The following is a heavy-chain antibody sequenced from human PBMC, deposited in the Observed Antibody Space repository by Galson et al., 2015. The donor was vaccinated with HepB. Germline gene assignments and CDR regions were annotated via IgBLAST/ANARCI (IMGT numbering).Heavy chain of an antibody. J-gene: IGHJ3*02. D-gene: IGHD6-6*01. CDR1: GFTFSSYA. V-gene: IGHV3-30-3*01. CDR2: ISYDGSNK. CDR3: ARVDSSSSRDASDI. Sequence: SLRLSCAASGFTFSSYAMHWVRQAPGKGLEWVAVISYDGSNKYYADSVKGRFTISRDNSKNTLYLQMNSLRAEDTAVYYCARVDSSSSRDASDIWGQGTMVTVSS.